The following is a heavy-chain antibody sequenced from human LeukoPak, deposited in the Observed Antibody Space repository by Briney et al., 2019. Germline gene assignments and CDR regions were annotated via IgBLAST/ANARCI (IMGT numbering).Heavy chain of an antibody. CDR1: GGSFSGYY. J-gene: IGHJ4*02. CDR2: INHSGST. V-gene: IGHV4-34*01. CDR3: ARIIAAPDY. Sequence: SETLSLTRAVYGGSFSGYYWSWIRQPPGKGLEWIGEINHSGSTNYNPSLKSRVTISVDTSKNQFSLKLSSVTAADTAVYYCARIIAAPDYWGQGTLVTVSS. D-gene: IGHD6-13*01.